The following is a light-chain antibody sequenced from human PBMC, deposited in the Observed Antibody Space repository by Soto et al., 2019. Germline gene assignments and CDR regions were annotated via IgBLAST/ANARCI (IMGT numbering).Light chain of an antibody. Sequence: QSALTQPAFVSGSPGQSITISCTGTSSDIGSYTYVSWYQLHPGKAPKLLIFGVSNRPSGVSYRFSGSKSGHTASLTISGLQAEDEADYYCGLYSVSNTFFGGGTKVTVL. V-gene: IGLV2-14*01. CDR3: GLYSVSNTF. CDR2: GVS. CDR1: SSDIGSYTY. J-gene: IGLJ2*01.